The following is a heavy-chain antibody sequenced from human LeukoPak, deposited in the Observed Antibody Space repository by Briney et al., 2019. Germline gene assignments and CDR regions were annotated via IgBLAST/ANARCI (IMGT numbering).Heavy chain of an antibody. D-gene: IGHD2-8*01. J-gene: IGHJ4*02. CDR2: INPNSGGT. CDR3: ARSFCSNGVCYRGEFDY. CDR1: GYTFTGYY. V-gene: IGHV1-2*02. Sequence: ASVKVSCKASGYTFTGYYMHWVRQAPGQGLEWLGWINPNSGGTNYAQKFQGRVTMTRDTSISTAYMELSRLRSDDTAVYYCARSFCSNGVCYRGEFDYWGQGTLVTVSS.